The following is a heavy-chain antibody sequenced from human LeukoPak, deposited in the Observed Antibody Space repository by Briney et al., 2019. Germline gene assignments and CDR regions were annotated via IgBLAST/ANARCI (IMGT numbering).Heavy chain of an antibody. J-gene: IGHJ3*02. CDR2: ISSSRSYV. CDR3: ARDGWYSSGWNAFDI. Sequence: GGSLRLSCAASGFTFSTYSMHWVRQAPGTGLEWVSSISSSRSYVYYADSVKGRFTISRDNAKNSLYLQMNSLRAEDTAVYYYARDGWYSSGWNAFDIWGQGTMVTVSS. V-gene: IGHV3-21*01. D-gene: IGHD6-19*01. CDR1: GFTFSTYS.